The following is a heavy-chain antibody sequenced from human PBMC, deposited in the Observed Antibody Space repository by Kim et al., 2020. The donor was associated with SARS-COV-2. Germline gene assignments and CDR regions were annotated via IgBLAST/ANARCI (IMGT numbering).Heavy chain of an antibody. Sequence: ATAYAASVNGRFTISRDDSKNTVYLQMNSLKTEDTAVYYCTRPGDYGDYYWGQGTLVTVSS. V-gene: IGHV3-73*01. D-gene: IGHD4-17*01. CDR3: TRPGDYGDYY. CDR2: AT. J-gene: IGHJ4*02.